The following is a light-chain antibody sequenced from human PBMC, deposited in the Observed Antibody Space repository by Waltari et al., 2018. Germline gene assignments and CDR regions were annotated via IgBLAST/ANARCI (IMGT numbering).Light chain of an antibody. CDR1: SVLSRSEDMNY. V-gene: IGKV4-1*01. CDR3: QTYYSIPLS. J-gene: IGKJ4*01. CDR2: WAS. Sequence: SVLSRSEDMNYLAWYQEKTGQPRKRLIYWASNRATGVPDRISGVGSGTEFTLTSSRLEAEDVALYGCQTYYSIPLSFGGGTKVEIK.